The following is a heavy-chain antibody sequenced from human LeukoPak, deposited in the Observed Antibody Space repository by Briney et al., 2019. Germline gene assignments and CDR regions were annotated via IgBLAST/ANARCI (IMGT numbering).Heavy chain of an antibody. V-gene: IGHV3-53*01. D-gene: IGHD3-22*01. J-gene: IGHJ4*02. CDR2: IYSGGST. CDR1: GFTVSSNY. Sequence: PGGSLRLSCAASGFTVSSNYMSWVRQAPGKGLEWVSVIYSGGSTYYADSVKGRFTISRDNSKNTLYLQMNSLRAEDTAVYYCARDNYDSSGYYWFYFDYWGQGTLVTVSS. CDR3: ARDNYDSSGYYWFYFDY.